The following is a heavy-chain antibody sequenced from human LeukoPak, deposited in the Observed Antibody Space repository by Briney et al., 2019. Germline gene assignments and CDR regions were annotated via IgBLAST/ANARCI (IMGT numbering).Heavy chain of an antibody. D-gene: IGHD1-26*01. V-gene: IGHV4-31*03. CDR2: IYYSGST. CDR3: ARDTRSNPTYYFDY. J-gene: IGHJ4*02. CDR1: GGSISSGGYY. Sequence: SQTLSLTCTVSGGSISSGGYYWSWIRQHPGKGLEWIGYIYYSGSTYYNPSLKSRVTISVDTSKNQFSLKLSSVTAADTAVYYCARDTRSNPTYYFDYWGQGTLVTVSS.